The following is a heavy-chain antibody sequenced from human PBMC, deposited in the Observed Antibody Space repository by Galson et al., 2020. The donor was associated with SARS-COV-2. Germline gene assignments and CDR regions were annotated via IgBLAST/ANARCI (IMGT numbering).Heavy chain of an antibody. CDR3: AKDPSPGWATPINYYYYYGMDV. D-gene: IGHD5-12*01. J-gene: IGHJ6*02. V-gene: IGHV3-30*02. CDR1: GFTFSSYG. CDR2: IRYDGSNK. Sequence: GGSLRLSCAASGFTFSSYGMHWVRQAPGKGLEWVAFIRYDGSNKYYADSVKGRFTISRDNSKNTLYLQMNSLRAKDTAVYYCAKDPSPGWATPINYYYYYGMDVWGQGTTVTVSS.